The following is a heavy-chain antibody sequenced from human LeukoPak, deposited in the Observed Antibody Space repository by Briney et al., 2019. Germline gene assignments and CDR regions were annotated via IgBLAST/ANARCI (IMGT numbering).Heavy chain of an antibody. CDR2: IYFTGST. CDR1: GDSINDYY. V-gene: IGHV4-59*08. J-gene: IGHJ4*02. CDR3: ASSARWLPNDY. D-gene: IGHD5-24*01. Sequence: SETLSLTCTVSGDSINDYYWGWLRQPPGKGLEWIGYIYFTGSTRYNPSLESRVTISVDTSKNQFSLKLSSVTAADTAVYYCASSARWLPNDYWGQGTLVTVSS.